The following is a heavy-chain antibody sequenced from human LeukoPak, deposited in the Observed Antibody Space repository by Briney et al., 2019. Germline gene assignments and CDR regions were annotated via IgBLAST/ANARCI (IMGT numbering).Heavy chain of an antibody. J-gene: IGHJ6*04. CDR2: ISNDGSNK. V-gene: IGHV3-30*04. Sequence: PGGSLRLSCAASGFTFSSYAMHWVRPAPGKGLEWVAVISNDGSNKYHADSVKGRFTISRDNSKNTLYLQMNRLRAEDTAVYYCARCWLAAAASYYYYYGMDVWGKGTTVTVSS. D-gene: IGHD6-13*01. CDR3: ARCWLAAAASYYYYYGMDV. CDR1: GFTFSSYA.